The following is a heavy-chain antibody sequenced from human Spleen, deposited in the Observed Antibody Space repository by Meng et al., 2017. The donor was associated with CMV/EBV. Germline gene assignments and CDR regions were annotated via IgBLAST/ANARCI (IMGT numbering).Heavy chain of an antibody. CDR1: NGYY. CDR2: INPNNGGT. D-gene: IGHD3-10*01. CDR3: ARGQIPRTVYFGSVTYYNFDY. Sequence: NGYYMHWVRQGHGQGLEWMGWINPNNGGTKYAQKFQGRVTMTRDTSISTVYMELSRLRSDDTAQYYCARGQIPRTVYFGSVTYYNFDYWGQGHLVTVSS. V-gene: IGHV1-2*02. J-gene: IGHJ4*02.